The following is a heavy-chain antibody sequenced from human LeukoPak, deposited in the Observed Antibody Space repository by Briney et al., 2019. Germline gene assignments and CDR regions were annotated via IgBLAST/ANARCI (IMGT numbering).Heavy chain of an antibody. D-gene: IGHD3-9*01. J-gene: IGHJ4*02. CDR2: IYYSGST. V-gene: IGHV4-61*05. CDR1: GGSISSSSYY. Sequence: PSETLSLTCTVSGGSISSSSYYWGWIRQPPGKGLEWIGYIYYSGSTNYNPSLKSRVTISVDTSKNQFSLKLSSVTAADTAVYYCAADGNYDILTGYYGFDYWGQGTLVTVSS. CDR3: AADGNYDILTGYYGFDY.